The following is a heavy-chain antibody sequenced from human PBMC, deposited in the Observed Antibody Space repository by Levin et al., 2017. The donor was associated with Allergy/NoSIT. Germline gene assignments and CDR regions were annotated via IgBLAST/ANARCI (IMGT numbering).Heavy chain of an antibody. J-gene: IGHJ3*02. CDR1: GFTFSSYG. CDR3: AKDVYGSGWYPLGNDAFEM. V-gene: IGHV3-30*18. D-gene: IGHD6-19*01. CDR2: ISSDGRKK. Sequence: LSLTCAASGFTFSSYGMHWVRQAPGKGLEWVAVISSDGRKKFYADSVKGRFTISRDNPKNTLNLQMNSLRAEDSAVYYCAKDVYGSGWYPLGNDAFEMWGKGTKVSVSS.